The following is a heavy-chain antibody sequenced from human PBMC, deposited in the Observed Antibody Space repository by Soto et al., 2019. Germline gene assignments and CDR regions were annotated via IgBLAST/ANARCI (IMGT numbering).Heavy chain of an antibody. CDR3: ATVGYRIMSLQYWYFEL. Sequence: RVSLRLSCAASGFTFRSYAMSWVRQAPGKGLEWVSASSGSGGSTYYADCVKGRLTISRDNYKNTLYLQMNSLRAEGTAVYHCATVGYRIMSLQYWYFELWRRGNLVTVSS. J-gene: IGHJ2*01. V-gene: IGHV3-23*01. CDR2: SSGSGGST. CDR1: GFTFRSYA. D-gene: IGHD3-16*01.